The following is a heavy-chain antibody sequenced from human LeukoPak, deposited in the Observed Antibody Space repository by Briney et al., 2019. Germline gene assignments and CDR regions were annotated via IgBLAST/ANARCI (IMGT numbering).Heavy chain of an antibody. D-gene: IGHD4-23*01. CDR1: AFIFSGHW. CDR3: ARDNSLYYYGMDV. V-gene: IGHV3-21*01. Sequence: GGSLRLSCEGSAFIFSGHWMNWVRQAPGKGLEWVSSISSSSSYIYYADSVKGRFTISRDNAKNSLYLQMNSLRAEDTAVYYCARDNSLYYYGMDVWGQGTTVTVSS. CDR2: ISSSSSYI. J-gene: IGHJ6*02.